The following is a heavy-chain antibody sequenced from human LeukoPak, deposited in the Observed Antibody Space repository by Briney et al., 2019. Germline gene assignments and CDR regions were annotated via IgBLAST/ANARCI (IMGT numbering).Heavy chain of an antibody. Sequence: GGSLRLSCAASVFTFSSYWMSWVRQAPGKGLEWVANIKQDGSEKYYVDSVRGRFTLSRDNAKNSLYLQMNSLRAKDTAVYYCARDRSSVEMATITAGGDYWGQGTLVTVSS. J-gene: IGHJ4*02. V-gene: IGHV3-7*01. CDR2: IKQDGSEK. CDR3: ARDRSSVEMATITAGGDY. CDR1: VFTFSSYW. D-gene: IGHD5-24*01.